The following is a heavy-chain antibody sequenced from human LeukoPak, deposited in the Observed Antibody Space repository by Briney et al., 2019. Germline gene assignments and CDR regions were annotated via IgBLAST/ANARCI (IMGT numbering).Heavy chain of an antibody. D-gene: IGHD3-10*01. V-gene: IGHV4-4*07. Sequence: TLSLTRSVSGGSISRYYWSWLRQPAGKGMEWLGRIYSSGSTNYNPSLKTRVTMSLDTSKNQSSLNLTTVTAADTAVYYCARTSARGAQFDYWGQGTLVTVSS. CDR3: ARTSARGAQFDY. CDR2: IYSSGST. J-gene: IGHJ4*02. CDR1: GGSISRYY.